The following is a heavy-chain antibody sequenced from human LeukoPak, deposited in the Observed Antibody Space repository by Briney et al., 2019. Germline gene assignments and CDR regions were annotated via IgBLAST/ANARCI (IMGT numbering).Heavy chain of an antibody. CDR3: ARAPYGSGSYDFGY. V-gene: IGHV4-59*01. CDR2: IYYSGST. D-gene: IGHD3-10*01. CDR1: GGSISSYY. Sequence: NPSETLSLTCTVSGGSISSYYWSWIRQPPGKGLEWIGYIYYSGSTNYNPSLKSRVTISVDTSKNQFSLKLSSVTAADTAVYYCARAPYGSGSYDFGYWGQGTLVTVSS. J-gene: IGHJ4*02.